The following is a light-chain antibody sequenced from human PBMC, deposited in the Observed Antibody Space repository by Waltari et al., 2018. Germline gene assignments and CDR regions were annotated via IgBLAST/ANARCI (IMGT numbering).Light chain of an antibody. CDR1: QGISNW. CDR3: QQANSFPLT. V-gene: IGKV1-12*01. CDR2: AAS. Sequence: DIQLTQSPSSVSASVGDRVTITCRASQGISNWLAWYQQKPGKDPKFLIYAASTLQSGVPSRFSGSGTVTEFTLTISSLHPEDFATYYCQQANSFPLTFGGGTKVEIK. J-gene: IGKJ4*01.